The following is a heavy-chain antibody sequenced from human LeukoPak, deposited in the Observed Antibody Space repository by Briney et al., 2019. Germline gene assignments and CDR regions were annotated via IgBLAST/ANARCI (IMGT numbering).Heavy chain of an antibody. Sequence: GGSLRLSCAASGFTCSSYGMHWVRQAPGKGLEWVAVIWYDGSNKYYADSVKGRFTISRDNSKNTLYLQMNSLRAEDTAVYYCAKDQGAYCGGDCLFVDYWGQGTLVTVSS. D-gene: IGHD2-21*02. CDR3: AKDQGAYCGGDCLFVDY. V-gene: IGHV3-33*06. J-gene: IGHJ4*02. CDR2: IWYDGSNK. CDR1: GFTCSSYG.